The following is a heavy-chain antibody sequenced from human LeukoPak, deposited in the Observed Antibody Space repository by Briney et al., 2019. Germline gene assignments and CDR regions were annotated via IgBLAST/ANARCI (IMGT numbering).Heavy chain of an antibody. V-gene: IGHV3-13*01. CDR2: IGTAGDT. CDR1: GFTFSDYD. CDR3: ARVVKERVGGVYYFDY. J-gene: IGHJ4*02. Sequence: GGSLRLSCAAAGFTFSDYDMHWVRQATGKGLEWVSAIGTAGDTYYTGSVKGRFTISRENAKNSLYLQMNSLRAGDTAVYYCARVVKERVGGVYYFDYWGQGTLVTVSS. D-gene: IGHD3-3*01.